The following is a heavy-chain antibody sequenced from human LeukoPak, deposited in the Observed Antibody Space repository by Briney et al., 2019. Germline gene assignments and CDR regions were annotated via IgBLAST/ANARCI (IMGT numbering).Heavy chain of an antibody. V-gene: IGHV3-7*01. CDR3: ARVPGGDYFDY. CDR2: IKQDGSEK. Sequence: GGSLRLSCAASGFTFSSYWMSWVRQAPGKGLEWVANIKQDGSEKYYVDSVKGRFTISRDNAKNSLDLQMNSLRAEDTAVYYCARVPGGDYFDYWGQGTLVTVSS. J-gene: IGHJ4*02. D-gene: IGHD4-17*01. CDR1: GFTFSSYW.